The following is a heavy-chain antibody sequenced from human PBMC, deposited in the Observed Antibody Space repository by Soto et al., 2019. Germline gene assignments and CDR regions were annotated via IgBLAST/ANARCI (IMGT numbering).Heavy chain of an antibody. V-gene: IGHV4-59*01. CDR3: ARVKRGYDYGSIIDF. Sequence: SETLSLTCTVSGGSISDFYWSWIRQPPGRVLEWIGYIFYSRITNYNSSLKSRVTISVDTSKNQFSLKLRSVTAADTAAYFCARVKRGYDYGSIIDFWGQGILVT. CDR1: GGSISDFY. D-gene: IGHD5-18*01. J-gene: IGHJ4*02. CDR2: IFYSRIT.